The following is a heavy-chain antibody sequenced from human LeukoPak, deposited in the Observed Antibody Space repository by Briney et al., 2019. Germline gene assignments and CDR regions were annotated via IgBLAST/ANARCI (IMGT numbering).Heavy chain of an antibody. D-gene: IGHD3-9*01. CDR1: GFTFGDYA. J-gene: IGHJ5*02. V-gene: IGHV3-49*03. CDR2: IRSKAYGGTI. CDR3: TRDLTYYDILTGYFDIKNWFDP. Sequence: PGGSLRLSCTASGFTFGDYAMSWFRQAPGKGPEWVGFIRSKAYGGTIEYAASVKGRFTISRDDSKSIAYLQMNSLKTEDTAVYYCTRDLTYYDILTGYFDIKNWFDPWGQGTLVTVSS.